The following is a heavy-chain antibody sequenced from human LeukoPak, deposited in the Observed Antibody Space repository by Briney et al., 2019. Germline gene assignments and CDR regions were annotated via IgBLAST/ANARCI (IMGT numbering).Heavy chain of an antibody. CDR3: ARVLPYGFEASWFDP. D-gene: IGHD4-17*01. CDR2: ISAYNGNT. V-gene: IGHV1-18*01. CDR1: GYTFTSYG. J-gene: IGHJ5*02. Sequence: ASVKVSCKASGYTFTSYGISWVRQAPGQGLEWMGWISAYNGNTNYAQKLQGRVTMTTDTSTSTAYMELRSLRSDDTAVYYSARVLPYGFEASWFDPWGQGTLVTVSS.